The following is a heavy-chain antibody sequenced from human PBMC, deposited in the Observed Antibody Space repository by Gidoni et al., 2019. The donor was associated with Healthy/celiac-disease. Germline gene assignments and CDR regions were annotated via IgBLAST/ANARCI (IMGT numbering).Heavy chain of an antibody. Sequence: QVQLVESGGGVVQPGRSLSLSCAASGFTFGSYAMHWVRQAPGKGLEWVAVISYDGSNKYYADSVKGRFTISRDNSKNTLYLQMNSLRAEDTAVYYCARDKFAKKTEVRGVNDYWGQGTLVTVSS. CDR3: ARDKFAKKTEVRGVNDY. CDR1: GFTFGSYA. J-gene: IGHJ4*02. V-gene: IGHV3-30-3*01. CDR2: ISYDGSNK. D-gene: IGHD3-10*01.